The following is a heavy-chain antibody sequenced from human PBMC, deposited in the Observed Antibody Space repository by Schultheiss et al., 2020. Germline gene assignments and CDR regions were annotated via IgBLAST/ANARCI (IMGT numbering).Heavy chain of an antibody. V-gene: IGHV1-3*01. D-gene: IGHD6-13*01. J-gene: IGHJ4*02. Sequence: AAVKVSCKASGYTFNSYAMHWVRQAPGQRLEWMGWINAGNGNTKYSQKFQGRVTITRDTSASTAYMELSSLRSEDTAVYYCARDLPSGSWVYWGQGTLVTVSS. CDR2: INAGNGNT. CDR1: GYTFNSYA. CDR3: ARDLPSGSWVY.